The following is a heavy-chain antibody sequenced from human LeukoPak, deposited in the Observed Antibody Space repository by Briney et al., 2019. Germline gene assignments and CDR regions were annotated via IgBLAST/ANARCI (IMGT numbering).Heavy chain of an antibody. V-gene: IGHV1-18*01. CDR1: GYTFTNYG. Sequence: ASVKVSCKASGYTFTNYGISWVRQAPGQGLEWMGWINAYSGDTNYAQKLQGRVTMTTDTSTSTAYMELRSLRSDDTAVYYCARESTVTTSDYWGQGTLVTVS. CDR2: INAYSGDT. J-gene: IGHJ4*02. D-gene: IGHD4-11*01. CDR3: ARESTVTTSDY.